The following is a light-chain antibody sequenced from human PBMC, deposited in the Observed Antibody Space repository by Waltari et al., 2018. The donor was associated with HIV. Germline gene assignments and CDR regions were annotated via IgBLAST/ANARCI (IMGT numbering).Light chain of an antibody. CDR2: HDD. CDR3: QAWDSGSNWV. J-gene: IGLJ3*02. Sequence: SYELTQPPSVSVSPGQTANIACSGYKLGDKFVCWYQHKSGQSPVLVSYHDDDRPSGIPERFSGSNSGDTATLTISGTQPMDEADYYCQAWDSGSNWVFGGGTRLTVL. CDR1: KLGDKF. V-gene: IGLV3-1*01.